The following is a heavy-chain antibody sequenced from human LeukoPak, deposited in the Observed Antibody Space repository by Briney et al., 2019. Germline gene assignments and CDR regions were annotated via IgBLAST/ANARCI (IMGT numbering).Heavy chain of an antibody. CDR3: AELGITMIGGV. V-gene: IGHV3-48*03. J-gene: IGHJ6*04. CDR2: ISTSSSGSTI. CDR1: GFTFSSYH. D-gene: IGHD3-10*02. Sequence: GGSLRLSCVVSGFTFSSYHMNWVRQAPGKGLEWVSSISTSSSGSTIYYADSVKGRFTISRDNAKNSLYLQMNSLRAEDTAVYYCAELGITMIGGVWGKGTTVTISS.